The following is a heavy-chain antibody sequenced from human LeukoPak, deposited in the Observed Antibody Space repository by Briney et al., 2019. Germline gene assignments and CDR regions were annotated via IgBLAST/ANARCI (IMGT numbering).Heavy chain of an antibody. D-gene: IGHD2-15*01. CDR3: ATYCSGGSCYSGGAFDI. Sequence: SETLSLTCTVSGGSISSYYWSWIRQPPGKGLEGIGYIYYSGSTNYNPSLKIRVTISVDTYRNQFSLQLSSVTAADTAVYYCATYCSGGSCYSGGAFDIWGQGTMVTVSS. CDR1: GGSISSYY. V-gene: IGHV4-59*01. CDR2: IYYSGST. J-gene: IGHJ3*02.